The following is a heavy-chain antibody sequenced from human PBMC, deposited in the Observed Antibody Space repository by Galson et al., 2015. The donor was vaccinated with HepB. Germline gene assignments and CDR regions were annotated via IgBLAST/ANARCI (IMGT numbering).Heavy chain of an antibody. CDR3: ARDGGVFNWHFDF. J-gene: IGHJ2*01. CDR1: RFTFSSYA. V-gene: IGHV3-30-3*01. D-gene: IGHD3-10*01. CDR2: ISYDGSNK. Sequence: SLRLSCAASRFTFSSYAMHWVRQAPGKGLEWVAVISYDGSNKYYADSVKGRLTIYRDNSNNTLYLQMNSLRAEDTAVYYCARDGGVFNWHFDFWGRGTLVTVSS.